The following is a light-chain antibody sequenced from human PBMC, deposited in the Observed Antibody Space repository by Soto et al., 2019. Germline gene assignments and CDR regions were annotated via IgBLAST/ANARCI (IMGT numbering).Light chain of an antibody. CDR1: SSDVGGYNY. Sequence: QSALTQPASVSGSPGQSITISCTGTSSDVGGYNYVSWYQQHPGKAPKLMIYEVNNRPSGVSNRFSGSKSGNTASLTISGLQAEDEADYYCCSYVGGYSYVFGIGTKVTVL. CDR2: EVN. J-gene: IGLJ1*01. V-gene: IGLV2-14*01. CDR3: CSYVGGYSYV.